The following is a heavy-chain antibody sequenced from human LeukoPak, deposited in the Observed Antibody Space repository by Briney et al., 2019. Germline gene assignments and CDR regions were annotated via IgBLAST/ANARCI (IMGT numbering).Heavy chain of an antibody. V-gene: IGHV3-11*01. J-gene: IGHJ3*02. CDR3: ARGDCSSTSCYSDAFDI. D-gene: IGHD2-2*01. Sequence: GGSLRLSCAASGFTFSNYAMSWVRQAPGKGLEWVSYISSSGSTIYYADSVKGRFTISRDNAKNSPYLQMNSLRAEDTAVYYCARGDCSSTSCYSDAFDIWGQGTMVTVSS. CDR2: ISSSGSTI. CDR1: GFTFSNYA.